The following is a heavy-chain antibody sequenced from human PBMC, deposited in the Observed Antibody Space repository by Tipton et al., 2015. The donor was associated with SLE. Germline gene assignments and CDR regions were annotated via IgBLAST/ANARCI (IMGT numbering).Heavy chain of an antibody. CDR1: SGSVSSGAYY. Sequence: LRLSCAVSSGSVSSGAYYWSWIRQHPGKGLEWIGYVFSSGTTYYNPSLQGRLSMSLDTSKNQLSLQLSSVTSADTAVYYCARYFYDSSGVCLFDLWGQGTLVTVSS. CDR3: ARYFYDSSGVCLFDL. D-gene: IGHD3-22*01. J-gene: IGHJ4*02. V-gene: IGHV4-31*02. CDR2: VFSSGTT.